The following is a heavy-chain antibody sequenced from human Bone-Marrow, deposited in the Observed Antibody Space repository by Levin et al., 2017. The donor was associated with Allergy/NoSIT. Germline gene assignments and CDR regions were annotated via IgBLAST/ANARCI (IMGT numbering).Heavy chain of an antibody. CDR1: GFTFRRTW. J-gene: IGHJ4*02. CDR3: VKDRGWLQFDH. D-gene: IGHD5-24*01. Sequence: LSLPCAASGFTFRRTWMDWVRQTPGKGLEWVGDIKEDGSQIHYVDSVKGRFTISRDNAKNSLYLQMNSLRVEDTAVYYCVKDRGWLQFDHWGQGALVTVSS. CDR2: IKEDGSQI. V-gene: IGHV3-7*01.